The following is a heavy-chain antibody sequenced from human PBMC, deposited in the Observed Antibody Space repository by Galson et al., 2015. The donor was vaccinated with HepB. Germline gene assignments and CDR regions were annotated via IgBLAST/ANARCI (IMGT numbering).Heavy chain of an antibody. V-gene: IGHV1-24*01. D-gene: IGHD3-10*01. CDR1: GSTLNELS. Sequence: SVKVSCKVSGSTLNELSIHWVRQAPGKGLEWVGGFDPEEGETIYAQKFQDTLTMTEGTSTDTVYMELTSLTSEDTAIYFCVGSGDFHAFYLWGQGTMVTVSS. CDR3: VGSGDFHAFYL. CDR2: FDPEEGET. J-gene: IGHJ3*01.